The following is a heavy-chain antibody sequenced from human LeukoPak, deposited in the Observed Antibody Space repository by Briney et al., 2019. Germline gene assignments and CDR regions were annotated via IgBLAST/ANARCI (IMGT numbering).Heavy chain of an antibody. CDR3: AKDIRLSYVGDDY. D-gene: IGHD3-10*02. J-gene: IGHJ4*02. CDR2: ISGSGGST. V-gene: IGHV3-23*01. Sequence: GGSLRLSCAASGFTLSSYAMSWVRQAPGKGVEGVSAISGSGGSTYYAASVKGRFTISRDNSKNTLYLQINSLRAEDTAVYYCAKDIRLSYVGDDYWGQGTLVTVSS. CDR1: GFTLSSYA.